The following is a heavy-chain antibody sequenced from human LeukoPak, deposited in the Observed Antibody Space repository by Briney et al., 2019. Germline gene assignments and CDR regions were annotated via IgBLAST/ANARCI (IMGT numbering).Heavy chain of an antibody. CDR3: AKGGATVVDY. CDR1: GFTFSSYG. Sequence: GGSLRLSRAASGFTFSSYGMHWVRQAPGKGLEWVAFIRYDGSNKYYADSVKGRFTISRDNSKNTLYLQMNSLRAEDTAVYYCAKGGATVVDYWGQGTLVTVSS. J-gene: IGHJ4*02. CDR2: IRYDGSNK. V-gene: IGHV3-30*02. D-gene: IGHD4-23*01.